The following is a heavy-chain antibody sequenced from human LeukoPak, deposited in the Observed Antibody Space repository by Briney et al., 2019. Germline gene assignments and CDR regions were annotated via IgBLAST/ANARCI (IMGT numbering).Heavy chain of an antibody. V-gene: IGHV4-59*01. Sequence: SETLSLTCTVSGGSIRSYYWSWIRQPPGKGLEWIGYLDYSGSTNYNPSLRGRVTISVDTSKNQFSLRLRSVTAADTAVYFCARGRVSSSTWYSTYYYYFYMDVWGKGTTVTVSS. CDR1: GGSIRSYY. CDR3: ARGRVSSSTWYSTYYYYFYMDV. CDR2: LDYSGST. D-gene: IGHD1-1*01. J-gene: IGHJ6*03.